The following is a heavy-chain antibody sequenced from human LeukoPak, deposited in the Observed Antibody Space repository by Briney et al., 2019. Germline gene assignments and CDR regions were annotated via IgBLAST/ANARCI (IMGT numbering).Heavy chain of an antibody. CDR3: ARDMKSMVRGVKGEFDY. CDR2: INPNSGGT. CDR1: GYTFTGYY. J-gene: IGHJ4*02. V-gene: IGHV1-2*02. D-gene: IGHD3-10*01. Sequence: ASVKVSCKASGYTFTGYYMHLVRQAPGQGLEWMGWINPNSGGTNYAQKFQGRVTMTRDTSISTAYMELSRLRSDDTAVYYCARDMKSMVRGVKGEFDYWGQGTLVTVSS.